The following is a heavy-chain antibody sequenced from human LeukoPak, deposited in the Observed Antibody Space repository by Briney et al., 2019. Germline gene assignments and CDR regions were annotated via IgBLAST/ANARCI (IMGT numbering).Heavy chain of an antibody. CDR3: ARVPSMIRGVVNYGMDV. CDR1: GYSFTGYF. V-gene: IGHV1-2*02. J-gene: IGHJ6*02. D-gene: IGHD3-10*01. Sequence: ASVKVSCKTSGYSFTGYFMHWVRQAPGQGLEWMGWINPNSGDTKYAQRRQGRVTMTRDTSINTAYMELRRLTSDDTAVYYCARVPSMIRGVVNYGMDVWGQGTTVTVSS. CDR2: INPNSGDT.